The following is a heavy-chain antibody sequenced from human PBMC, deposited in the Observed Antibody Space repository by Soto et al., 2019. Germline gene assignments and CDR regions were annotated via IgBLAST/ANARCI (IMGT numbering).Heavy chain of an antibody. J-gene: IGHJ6*02. CDR1: GFTFRTFA. Sequence: GGSLRLSCAASGFTFRTFAMHWVRQAPGKGLEWVAVISNDGSNKYFLDSVKGRFTVSRDNSNNTLYLQMDSLRAEDTAVYYCARDKKPFNWSPSIMKSYYYGMDVWGQGTTVTVYS. V-gene: IGHV3-30-3*01. CDR2: ISNDGSNK. CDR3: ARDKKPFNWSPSIMKSYYYGMDV. D-gene: IGHD1-1*01.